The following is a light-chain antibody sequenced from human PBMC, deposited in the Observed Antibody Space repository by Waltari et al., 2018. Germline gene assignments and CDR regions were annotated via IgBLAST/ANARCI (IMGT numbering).Light chain of an antibody. CDR3: QQYDNLPVT. CDR2: GAS. Sequence: DIQMTQSPSSLSASVRDRVTITCQESQDISKYLSLYQQKPGKAPKLLIYGASNLETGVPSRFSGSGSRTDFTFTISSLQPEDVATYYCQQYDNLPVTFGQGTKVEIK. CDR1: QDISKY. V-gene: IGKV1-33*01. J-gene: IGKJ1*01.